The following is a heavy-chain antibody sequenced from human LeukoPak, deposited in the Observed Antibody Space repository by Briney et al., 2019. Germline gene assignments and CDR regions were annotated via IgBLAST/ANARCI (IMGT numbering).Heavy chain of an antibody. CDR3: ARDGRLASFDY. V-gene: IGHV3-23*01. Sequence: AGYLSLSCAASGFTFSNYGMNWLGQGQGNGLEWCSGINGRGESTYYEDSVKGRFTTSRDNSKDSLYLQMKSLRAEDAAIYYCARDGRLASFDYGGQGTLATVSS. CDR2: INGRGEST. D-gene: IGHD6-25*01. J-gene: IGHJ4*02. CDR1: GFTFSNYG.